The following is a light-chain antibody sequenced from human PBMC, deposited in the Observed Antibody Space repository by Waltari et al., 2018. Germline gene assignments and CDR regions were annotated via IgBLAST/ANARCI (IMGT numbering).Light chain of an antibody. V-gene: IGLV3-25*03. CDR2: KDN. J-gene: IGLJ3*02. CDR1: AMPKQY. CDR3: QSADSIETWV. Sequence: SYELTQPPSVSVSPGQTARITCSGDAMPKQYAHWYQQKPGQAPVLIIYKDNERPSGIPARFSGSTSGTTVTLTISGVQAEDEADYYCQSADSIETWVFGGGTKLTVL.